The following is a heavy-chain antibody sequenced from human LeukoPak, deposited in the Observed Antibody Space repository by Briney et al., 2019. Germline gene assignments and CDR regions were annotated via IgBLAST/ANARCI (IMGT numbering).Heavy chain of an antibody. J-gene: IGHJ6*02. CDR3: SRDLYRPDGDYPIYYYYYGMDV. Sequence: SVKVSCKASGGTFSSYAISWVRQAPGQGLEWMGGIIPIFGTANYAQKFQGRVTITADESTSTAYMELSSLRSEDTAVYYCSRDLYRPDGDYPIYYYYYGMDVWGQGTTVTVSS. V-gene: IGHV1-69*01. CDR1: GGTFSSYA. D-gene: IGHD4-17*01. CDR2: IIPIFGTA.